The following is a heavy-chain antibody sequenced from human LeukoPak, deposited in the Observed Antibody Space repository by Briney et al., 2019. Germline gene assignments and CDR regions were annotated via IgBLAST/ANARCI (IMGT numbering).Heavy chain of an antibody. J-gene: IGHJ4*02. CDR1: GFTFRSYA. CDR2: LGGSGGGGGST. CDR3: AKDHDNYGSYFDS. Sequence: GGSLRLSCAASGFTFRSYAMSWVRQAPGKGLEWVSALGGSGGGGGSTDHADSVKGRFTISRDNSKNTLYLQMNSLGAEDTAVYYCAKDHDNYGSYFDSWGQGTLVTVSS. V-gene: IGHV3-23*01. D-gene: IGHD3-10*01.